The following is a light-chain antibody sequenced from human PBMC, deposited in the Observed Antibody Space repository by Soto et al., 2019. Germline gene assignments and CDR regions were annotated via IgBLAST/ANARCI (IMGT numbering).Light chain of an antibody. CDR3: QQYNSLPIT. CDR2: GAS. Sequence: EIVMTQSPATLSVSPGERATLSCRASQSVSSNLAWYQQQPGQAPRLLIYGASTRATGIPAKFSGSGSGTEFTLTISSLQSEDVAVYYCQQYNSLPITFGQGTRLAI. V-gene: IGKV3-15*01. CDR1: QSVSSN. J-gene: IGKJ5*01.